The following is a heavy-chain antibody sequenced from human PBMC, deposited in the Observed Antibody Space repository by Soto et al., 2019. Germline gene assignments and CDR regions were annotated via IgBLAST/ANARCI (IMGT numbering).Heavy chain of an antibody. J-gene: IGHJ6*03. V-gene: IGHV3-9*01. Sequence: EVQLVESGGGLVQPGRSLRLSCAASGFTFDDYAMHWVRQAPGKGLEWVSGISWNSGSIGYADAVKGRFTISRDNAKNSLYLQMNSLRAEDTALYYCAKGGVPSHSTYYYHYYYMDVWGKGTTVTVSS. CDR1: GFTFDDYA. CDR2: ISWNSGSI. D-gene: IGHD3-10*01. CDR3: AKGGVPSHSTYYYHYYYMDV.